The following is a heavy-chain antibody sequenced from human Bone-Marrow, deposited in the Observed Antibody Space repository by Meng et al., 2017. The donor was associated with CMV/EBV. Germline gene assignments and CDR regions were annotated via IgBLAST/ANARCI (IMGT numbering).Heavy chain of an antibody. Sequence: LRLSCTVSGYSISSGYYWGWIRQPPGKGLEWIGSIYHSGSTYYNPSLKSRVTISVDTSKNQFSLKLSSVTAADTAVYYCARGLKSGYDSYNWFDPWGQGTLVTVSS. D-gene: IGHD5-12*01. J-gene: IGHJ5*02. CDR3: ARGLKSGYDSYNWFDP. CDR1: GYSISSGYY. CDR2: IYHSGST. V-gene: IGHV4-38-2*02.